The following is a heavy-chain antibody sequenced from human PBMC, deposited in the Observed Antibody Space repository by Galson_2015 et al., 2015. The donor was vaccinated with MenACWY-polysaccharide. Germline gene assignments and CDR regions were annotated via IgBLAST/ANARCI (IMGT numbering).Heavy chain of an antibody. Sequence: LSLTCSVSGGSLPPYYWAWIRPPPGREMAWIGCIYYSGGTQYSPSLKSRVTISVDTCNNQFSLKLSSVTAADTAVYYCARSPGGYSSGVEIGAWGQGPLVTGSS. J-gene: IGHJ5*02. V-gene: IGHV4-59*01. CDR1: GGSLPPYY. D-gene: IGHD5-18*01. CDR3: ARSPGGYSSGVEIGA. CDR2: IYYSGGT.